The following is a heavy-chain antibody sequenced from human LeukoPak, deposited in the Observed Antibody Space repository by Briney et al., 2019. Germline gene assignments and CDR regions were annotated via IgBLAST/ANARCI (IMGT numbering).Heavy chain of an antibody. CDR2: ISDSGSET. V-gene: IGHV3-23*01. CDR1: GFTFSSYA. Sequence: QAGGSLRLSCAASGFTFSSYAMSWVRQAPGKGLEWVSVISDSGSETFYADSVKGRFTISRDNSKNTLYLQINSLRAEDTAIYYCAKGVGWFPSWGQGTLVTVSS. D-gene: IGHD3-10*01. J-gene: IGHJ5*02. CDR3: AKGVGWFPS.